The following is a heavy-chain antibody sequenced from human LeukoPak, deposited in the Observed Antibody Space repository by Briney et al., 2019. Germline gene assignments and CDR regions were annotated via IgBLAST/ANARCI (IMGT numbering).Heavy chain of an antibody. CDR2: ISYDGSNK. V-gene: IGHV3-30*18. CDR3: AKDRITGYQLLTSPFDY. CDR1: GFTFSSYG. D-gene: IGHD2-2*01. J-gene: IGHJ4*02. Sequence: GRSLRLSCAASGFTFSSYGMHWVRQAPGKGLEWVAVISYDGSNKYYADSVKVRFTISRDNSKNTLYLQMNSLRAEDTAVYYCAKDRITGYQLLTSPFDYWGQGTLVTVSS.